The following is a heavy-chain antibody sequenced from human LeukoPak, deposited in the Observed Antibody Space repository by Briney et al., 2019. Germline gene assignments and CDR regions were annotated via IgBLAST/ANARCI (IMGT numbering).Heavy chain of an antibody. D-gene: IGHD4-17*01. CDR3: ARDDRSLRVYYDS. CDR2: ISYEGTVK. J-gene: IGHJ4*02. V-gene: IGHV3-30*04. Sequence: PGMSLRLSCAASGFTFSSYAMHWVRQALGKGLEWVAIISYEGTVKYNAESVKGRFTISRDNSKNTLFLQMDSLRGDDTALYYCARDDRSLRVYYDSWGQGTLVTVSS. CDR1: GFTFSSYA.